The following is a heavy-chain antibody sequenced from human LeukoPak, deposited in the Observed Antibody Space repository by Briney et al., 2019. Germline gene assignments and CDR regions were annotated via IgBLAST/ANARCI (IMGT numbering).Heavy chain of an antibody. J-gene: IGHJ4*02. CDR1: GGSISSFY. Sequence: SKTLSLTCTVSGGSISSFYWSWIRQPPGKGLEWIGYIYYTGSTKYNPSLKSRVTISLDTSKNQFSLKLSSVTAADTAVYYCTGGLFMTSPSDYWGQGTLVTVSS. V-gene: IGHV4-59*01. CDR2: IYYTGST. CDR3: TGGLFMTSPSDY. D-gene: IGHD3-16*01.